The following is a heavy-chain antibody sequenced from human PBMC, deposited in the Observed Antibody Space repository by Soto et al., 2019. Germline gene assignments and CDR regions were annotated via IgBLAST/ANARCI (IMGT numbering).Heavy chain of an antibody. CDR2: ISGSGGST. Sequence: GGSLRLSCAASGFTFSSYAMSWVRQAPGKGLEWVSAISGSGGSTYYADSVKGRFTISRDNSKNTLYLQMNSLRAEDTAVYYFVNLAAANPLFYYYDMDVWVQGTTVTVSS. CDR1: GFTFSSYA. V-gene: IGHV3-23*01. CDR3: VNLAAANPLFYYYDMDV. D-gene: IGHD2-15*01. J-gene: IGHJ6*02.